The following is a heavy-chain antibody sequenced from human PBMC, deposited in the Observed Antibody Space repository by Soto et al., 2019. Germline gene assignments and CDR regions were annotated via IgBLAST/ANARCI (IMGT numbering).Heavy chain of an antibody. CDR2: IYHSGST. J-gene: IGHJ5*02. CDR1: GGSISSGGYS. D-gene: IGHD6-13*01. V-gene: IGHV4-30-2*05. CDR3: ARQYSSSWALGWFDP. Sequence: SDTLSLTCSVSGGSISSGGYSWIWILQPRGKGLEWIGYIYHSGSTYYNPSLKSRVTISVDTSKNQFSLKLSSVTAADTAVYYCARQYSSSWALGWFDPWGQGNLVTVSS.